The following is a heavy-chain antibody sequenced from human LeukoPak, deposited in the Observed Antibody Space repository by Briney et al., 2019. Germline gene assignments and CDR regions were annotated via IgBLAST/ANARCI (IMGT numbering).Heavy chain of an antibody. CDR1: GFTFSSYG. Sequence: HPGGSPRLSCAASGFTFSSYGMQWVRQAPGKGQVWVSRINSDGSSTGYADSAKGRFTISRDNAKNTLYLQMNSLRAEDTAVYYCARESQSSYVDCWGQGTLVTVSS. J-gene: IGHJ4*02. CDR3: ARESQSSYVDC. V-gene: IGHV3-74*01. D-gene: IGHD6-13*01. CDR2: INSDGSST.